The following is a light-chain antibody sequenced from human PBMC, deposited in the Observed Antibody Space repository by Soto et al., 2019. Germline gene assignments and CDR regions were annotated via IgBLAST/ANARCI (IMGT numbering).Light chain of an antibody. CDR3: QQYNIYYT. J-gene: IGKJ2*01. Sequence: DIQMTQYPSTLSASEGDRVTITCRASQRISTWLAWYQQKPGKAPKLLIYDASILESGVPSRFSASGSGTEFTLTISSLQPDDFATYYCQQYNIYYTFGQGTKLEIK. V-gene: IGKV1-5*01. CDR1: QRISTW. CDR2: DAS.